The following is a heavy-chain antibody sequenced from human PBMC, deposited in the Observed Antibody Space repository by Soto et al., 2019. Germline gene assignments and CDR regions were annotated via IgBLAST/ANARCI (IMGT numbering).Heavy chain of an antibody. V-gene: IGHV3-23*01. D-gene: IGHD1-26*01. CDR1: GVGFGNSG. CDR3: ARDVGHHVPYYYGLDV. CDR2: ITGSGGGT. J-gene: IGHJ6*02. Sequence: GRSPSVSWAAAGVGFGNSGRGWVRPAPGKGLEWVSAITGSGGGTYHADSVKGRFTISRDNSKNTLYLQMNTLRPEDTAMYYCARDVGHHVPYYYGLDVRGQGTTVTVSS.